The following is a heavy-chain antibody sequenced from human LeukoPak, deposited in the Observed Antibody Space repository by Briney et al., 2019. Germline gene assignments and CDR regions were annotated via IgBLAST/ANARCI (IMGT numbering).Heavy chain of an antibody. D-gene: IGHD3-16*01. V-gene: IGHV3-20*04. CDR3: ARGGGRAFDI. CDR1: GFTFNDYG. J-gene: IGHJ3*02. Sequence: RPGGSLRLSCAASGFTFNDYGMSWVRQAPGKGLEWVSGINWNGGRTGYADSMKGRFIISRDNAKNSLYLQVNSLRAEDTALYYCARGGGRAFDIWGQGTMVTVSS. CDR2: INWNGGRT.